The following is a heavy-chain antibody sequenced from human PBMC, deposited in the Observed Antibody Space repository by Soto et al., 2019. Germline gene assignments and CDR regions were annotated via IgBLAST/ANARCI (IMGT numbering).Heavy chain of an antibody. CDR1: GYTFTSYD. V-gene: IGHV1-8*01. D-gene: IGHD3-3*01. CDR3: ARDLRITIFGVVSNYYGMDV. J-gene: IGHJ6*02. Sequence: ASVKVSCKASGYTFTSYDINWVRQATGQGLEWLGWMNPNSGNTGYAQKFQGRVAMTRNTSISTAYMELSSLRSEDTAVYYCARDLRITIFGVVSNYYGMDVWGQGTTVTGSS. CDR2: MNPNSGNT.